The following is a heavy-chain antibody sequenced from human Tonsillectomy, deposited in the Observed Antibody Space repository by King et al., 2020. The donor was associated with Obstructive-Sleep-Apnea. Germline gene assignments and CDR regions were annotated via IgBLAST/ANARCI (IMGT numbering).Heavy chain of an antibody. CDR2: INHSGST. V-gene: IGHV4-34*01. CDR3: ARLTIEYSSSAFDY. D-gene: IGHD6-6*01. CDR1: GGSFSGYY. J-gene: IGHJ4*02. Sequence: VQLPQWGAGLLKPSETLSLTCAVYGGSFSGYYWSWIRQPPGKGLEWIGEINHSGSTNYNPSLKSRVTISVDTSKNQFSLKLSSVTAADTAVYYCARLTIEYSSSAFDYWGQGTLVTVSS.